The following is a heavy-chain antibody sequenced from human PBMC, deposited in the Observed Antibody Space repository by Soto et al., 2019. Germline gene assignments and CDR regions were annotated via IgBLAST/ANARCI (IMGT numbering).Heavy chain of an antibody. CDR1: GGTFSSYA. CDR2: IIPIFGTA. Sequence: ASVKVSCKASGGTFSSYAISWVRQAPGQGLEWMGGIIPIFGTANYAQKFQGRVTITADESTSTAYMGLSSLRSEDTAGYYCASGGYSYGYFAFDIWGQGTMVTVSS. CDR3: ASGGYSYGYFAFDI. J-gene: IGHJ3*02. V-gene: IGHV1-69*13. D-gene: IGHD5-18*01.